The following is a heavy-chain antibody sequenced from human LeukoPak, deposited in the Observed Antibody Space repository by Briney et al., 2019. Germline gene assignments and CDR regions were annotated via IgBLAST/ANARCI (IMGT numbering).Heavy chain of an antibody. J-gene: IGHJ6*02. CDR3: ARRVHYYYYGMGV. Sequence: SETLSLTCTVSGGSISSYYWSWIRQPPGKGLEWIGYIYYSGSTNYNPSLKSRVTISVDTSKNHFSLKLSSVTAADTAVYYCARRVHYYYYGMGVWGQGTTVTVSS. V-gene: IGHV4-59*08. CDR2: IYYSGST. CDR1: GGSISSYY.